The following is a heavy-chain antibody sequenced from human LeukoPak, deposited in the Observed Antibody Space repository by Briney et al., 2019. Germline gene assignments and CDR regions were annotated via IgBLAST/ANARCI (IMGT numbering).Heavy chain of an antibody. D-gene: IGHD5-24*01. Sequence: PSETLSLTCTVSGGSISSSSYYWGWIRQPPGKGLEWIGSIYYSGSTYYNPSLKSRVTISVDTSKNQFSLKLSSVTAADTAVYYCARLRVRWLQPYDYWGQGTLVTVSS. J-gene: IGHJ4*02. CDR1: GGSISSSSYY. CDR2: IYYSGST. CDR3: ARLRVRWLQPYDY. V-gene: IGHV4-39*01.